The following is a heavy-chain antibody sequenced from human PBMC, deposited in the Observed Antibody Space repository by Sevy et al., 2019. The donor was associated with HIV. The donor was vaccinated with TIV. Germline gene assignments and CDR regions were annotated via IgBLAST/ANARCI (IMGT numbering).Heavy chain of an antibody. CDR2: IYHSGSS. CDR3: ARTRRITMIVACAFDI. J-gene: IGHJ3*02. V-gene: IGHV4-4*02. Sequence: SETLSLTCAVSGGSISSNNWWSWVRQPPGKGLEWIGEIYHSGSSNYNPSLKSRVTISVDKSKNQFSLKLSSVTAADTAVYYCARTRRITMIVACAFDIWGQGTMVTVSS. CDR1: GGSISSNNW. D-gene: IGHD3-22*01.